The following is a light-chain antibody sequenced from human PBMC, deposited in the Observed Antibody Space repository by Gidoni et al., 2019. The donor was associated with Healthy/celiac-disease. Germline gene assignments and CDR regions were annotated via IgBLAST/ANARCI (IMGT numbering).Light chain of an antibody. CDR2: EVS. V-gene: IGLV2-23*02. CDR1: SSDVGSYNL. CDR3: CSYAGSSTYV. J-gene: IGLJ1*01. Sequence: QSALTHPASVSGSPGQSITIPCTGTSSDVGSYNLLSWYQQPPGKAPKLMIYEVSKRPSGVSNRFSGSKSGNTASLTISGLQAEDEADYYCCSYAGSSTYVFGTGTKVTVL.